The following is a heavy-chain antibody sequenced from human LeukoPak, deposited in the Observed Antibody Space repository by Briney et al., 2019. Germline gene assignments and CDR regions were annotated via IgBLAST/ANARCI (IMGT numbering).Heavy chain of an antibody. D-gene: IGHD3-3*01. Sequence: PAGSLRLSCAASGFTFSSCAMSWVRQAPGRGLEWVSTVSASDGGTYYADSVKGRLTISRDISKNTLYLQMNSLRAEDTAVYYCAKASGEWLLSPFDYWGQGTLVTVSS. CDR2: VSASDGGT. V-gene: IGHV3-23*01. J-gene: IGHJ4*02. CDR1: GFTFSSCA. CDR3: AKASGEWLLSPFDY.